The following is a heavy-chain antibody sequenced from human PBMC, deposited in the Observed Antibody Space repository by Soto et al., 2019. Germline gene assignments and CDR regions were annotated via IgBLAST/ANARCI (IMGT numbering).Heavy chain of an antibody. CDR3: ARWFWSGSDDAFDI. CDR1: GGTFSSYT. J-gene: IGHJ3*02. V-gene: IGHV1-69*02. CDR2: IIPILGIA. D-gene: IGHD3-3*01. Sequence: GASVKVSCKASGGTFSSYTISWVRQAPGQGLEWMGRIIPILGIANYAQKFQGRVTITADKSTSTAYMELSSLRSEDTAVYYCARWFWSGSDDAFDIWGQGTMVTVSS.